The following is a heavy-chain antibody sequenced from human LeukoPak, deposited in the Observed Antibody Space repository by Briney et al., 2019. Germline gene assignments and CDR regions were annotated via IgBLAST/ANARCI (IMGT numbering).Heavy chain of an antibody. CDR3: AALNSGSYSFHY. CDR1: GYTFTSYW. Sequence: PGESLQISCQGSGYTFTSYWIGWVRQMPGKGLEWMGIVYPGDSETRFSPSFQGQVTMSADKSISTAYLQWSSLKASDTAMYYCAALNSGSYSFHYWGQGTLVTVSS. D-gene: IGHD1-26*01. V-gene: IGHV5-51*01. J-gene: IGHJ4*02. CDR2: VYPGDSET.